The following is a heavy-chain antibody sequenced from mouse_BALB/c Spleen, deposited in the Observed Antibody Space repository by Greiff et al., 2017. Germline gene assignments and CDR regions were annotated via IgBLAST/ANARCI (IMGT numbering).Heavy chain of an antibody. CDR3: ARGGGGDYAMDY. CDR2: ILPGSGST. CDR1: GYTFSSYW. V-gene: IGHV1-9*01. Sequence: QVQLQQSGAELMKPGASVKISCKATGYTFSSYWIEWVKQRPGHGLEWIGEILPGSGSTNYNEKFKGKATFTLDTSSSTAYMQFNSLTSEDSAVYYCARGGGGDYAMDYWGQGTSVTVSS. J-gene: IGHJ4*01.